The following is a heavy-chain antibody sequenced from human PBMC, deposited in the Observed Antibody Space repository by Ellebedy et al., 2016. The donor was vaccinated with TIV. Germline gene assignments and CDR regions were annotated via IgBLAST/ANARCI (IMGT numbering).Heavy chain of an antibody. J-gene: IGHJ4*02. V-gene: IGHV3-7*01. CDR1: GFTFSNCW. CDR3: AREVGGGGAY. Sequence: GESLKISXAASGFTFSNCWMHWVRQSPGTGLEWVADIKQDGSEKYYVDSVKGRFTISRDNAKNSLYLQMNTLRPEDTAVYYCAREVGGGGAYWGQGTLVTVSS. CDR2: IKQDGSEK. D-gene: IGHD2-21*01.